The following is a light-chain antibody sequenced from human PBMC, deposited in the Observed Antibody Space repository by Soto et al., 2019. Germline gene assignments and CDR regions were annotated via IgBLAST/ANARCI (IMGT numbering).Light chain of an antibody. CDR2: EVS. Sequence: QSALTQPPSASGSPGQSVTISCTGSSSDVGAFDSVSWYQQHPHKAPQIIIYEVSKRPSGVPDRFSGSKSGNTASLTVSGLQADDETDYFCCSYAGRNNYVFGTGTTLT. CDR3: CSYAGRNNYV. CDR1: SSDVGAFDS. V-gene: IGLV2-8*01. J-gene: IGLJ1*01.